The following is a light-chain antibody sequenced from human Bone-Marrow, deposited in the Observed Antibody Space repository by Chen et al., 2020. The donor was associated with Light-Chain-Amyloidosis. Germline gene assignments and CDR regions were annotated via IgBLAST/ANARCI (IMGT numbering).Light chain of an antibody. CDR3: KQYLHTPWT. CDR2: LGS. J-gene: IGKJ1*01. Sequence: DIVRSQSPLTLPVSPGEPASISCTSSQRLLHSSRYYYLAWYLQKPGQSPQLLIYLGSTRATGVPDRFSGSGSGTDFTLTISRVEAEDVGMYYCKQYLHTPWTFGQGTRVEI. V-gene: IGKV2-28*01. CDR1: QRLLHSSRYYY.